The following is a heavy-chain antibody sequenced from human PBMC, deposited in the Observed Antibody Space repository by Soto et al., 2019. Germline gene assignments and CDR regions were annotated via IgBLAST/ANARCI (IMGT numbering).Heavy chain of an antibody. J-gene: IGHJ4*02. V-gene: IGHV4-31*03. CDR1: GGSISSGGYY. D-gene: IGHD5-12*01. CDR2: IYYSGRT. CDR3: ARSWGGSVSY. Sequence: QVQLQESGPGLVKPSQTLSLTCTVSGGSISSGGYYWSWIRQHPGKGLEWIGYIYYSGRTYYNPSLKSRLTISVDTSKIQFSLKLSSGTAADTAVYYCARSWGGSVSYWGQGTLVTVSS.